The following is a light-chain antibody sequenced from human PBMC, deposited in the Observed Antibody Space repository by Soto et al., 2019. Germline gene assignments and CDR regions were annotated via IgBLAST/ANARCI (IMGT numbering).Light chain of an antibody. CDR3: VSYTTSASYV. Sequence: QSVGTQPASVSGSPGQSITISCTGTSSDVGNYIFVSWYRQHPGKAPKLMIYDINNRPSGVSNRFSGSKSGNTASLTISGLQAEDEADYYCVSYTTSASYVFGTGTNVTVL. J-gene: IGLJ1*01. CDR1: SSDVGNYIF. CDR2: DIN. V-gene: IGLV2-14*01.